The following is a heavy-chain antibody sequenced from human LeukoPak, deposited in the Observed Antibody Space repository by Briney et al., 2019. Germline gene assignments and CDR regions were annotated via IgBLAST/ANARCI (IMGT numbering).Heavy chain of an antibody. J-gene: IGHJ4*02. Sequence: ASVKVSCKASGYTFTSYDINWVRQATGQGLEWMGWMNPNSGNTGYAQKFQGRVTMTRNTSISTAYMELSSLRSEDTAVYYCARAGSLIAVAGYDFDYWGQGTLVTVSS. CDR3: ARAGSLIAVAGYDFDY. V-gene: IGHV1-8*01. D-gene: IGHD6-19*01. CDR1: GYTFTSYD. CDR2: MNPNSGNT.